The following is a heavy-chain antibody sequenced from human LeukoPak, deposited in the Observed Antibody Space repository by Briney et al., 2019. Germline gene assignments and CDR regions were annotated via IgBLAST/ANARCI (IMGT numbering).Heavy chain of an antibody. J-gene: IGHJ5*02. CDR1: GGTFSSYA. CDR3: ARLGCTNGVCHNWFDP. Sequence: ASVKVSCKASGGTFSSYAISWVRQAPGQGLEWMGGIIPIFGTANYAQKFQGRVTITADESTSTAYMELSSLRSEDTAVYYCARLGCTNGVCHNWFDPWGQGTLVTVSS. V-gene: IGHV1-69*13. CDR2: IIPIFGTA. D-gene: IGHD2-8*01.